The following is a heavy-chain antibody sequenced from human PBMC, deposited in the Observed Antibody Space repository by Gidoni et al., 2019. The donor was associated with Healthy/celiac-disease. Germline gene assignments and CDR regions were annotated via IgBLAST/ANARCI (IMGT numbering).Heavy chain of an antibody. CDR1: GGSISSSSYY. CDR3: ASSLPRGTWFDP. D-gene: IGHD1-26*01. Sequence: QLQLQESGPGLVKPSETLSLTCTVSGGSISSSSYYWGWIRQPPGKGLEWIGSIYYSGSTYYNPSLKSRVTISVDTSKNQFSLKLSSVTAADTAVYYCASSLPRGTWFDPWGQGTLVTVSS. V-gene: IGHV4-39*01. J-gene: IGHJ5*02. CDR2: IYYSGST.